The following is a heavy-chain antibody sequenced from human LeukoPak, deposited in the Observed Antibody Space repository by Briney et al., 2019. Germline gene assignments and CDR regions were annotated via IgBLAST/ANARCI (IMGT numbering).Heavy chain of an antibody. CDR3: ARDGNSSSWYVYDY. CDR1: GGSIRSYY. V-gene: IGHV4-59*01. D-gene: IGHD6-13*01. CDR2: IYYSGST. Sequence: PSETLSLTCTVSGGSIRSYYWSWIRQPPGKGLEWIGYIYYSGSTNYNPSLKSRVTISVDTSKNQFSLKLSSVTAADTAVYYCARDGNSSSWYVYDYWGQGTLVTVSS. J-gene: IGHJ4*02.